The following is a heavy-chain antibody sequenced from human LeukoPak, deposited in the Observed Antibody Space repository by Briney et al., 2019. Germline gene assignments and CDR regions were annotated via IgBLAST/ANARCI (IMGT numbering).Heavy chain of an antibody. CDR1: GGSISSHY. Sequence: SETLSLTCTVSGGSISSHYWSWIRQPPGKGLEWIGYIYYSGSTNYNPSLKSRVTISVDASKNQFSLKLSSVTAADTAVYYCARLRCGGDCYSGLVWFDPWGQGTLVTVSS. CDR2: IYYSGST. CDR3: ARLRCGGDCYSGLVWFDP. D-gene: IGHD2-21*02. V-gene: IGHV4-59*11. J-gene: IGHJ5*02.